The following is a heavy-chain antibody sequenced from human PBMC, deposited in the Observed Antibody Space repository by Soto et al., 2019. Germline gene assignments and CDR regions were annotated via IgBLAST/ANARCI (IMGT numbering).Heavy chain of an antibody. CDR1: GGSINSSSYY. CDR2: IYYSGSN. D-gene: IGHD2-2*01. V-gene: IGHV4-39*02. CDR3: ARVVPAATNWFEP. J-gene: IGHJ5*02. Sequence: SDTLYLTCTVSGGSINSSSYYWGWIHQHPGKELEWNERIYYSGSNNNKTSLKSQVTISVDTYKNHISLKLSSVTASDSAVYYCARVVPAATNWFEPRGQGTLVTGCS.